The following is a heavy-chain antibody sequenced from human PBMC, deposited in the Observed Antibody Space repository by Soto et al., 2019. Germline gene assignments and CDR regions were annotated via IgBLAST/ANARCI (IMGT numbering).Heavy chain of an antibody. J-gene: IGHJ6*02. CDR2: IYYSGST. V-gene: IGHV4-31*03. CDR3: ARDHSSSEDYYYGMDV. D-gene: IGHD6-6*01. CDR1: GCSISSGGYY. Sequence: PSETLSLTCTVSGCSISSGGYYWSWIRQHPGKGLEWIGYIYYSGSTYYNPSLKSRVTISVDTSKNQFSLKLSSVTAADTAVYYCARDHSSSEDYYYGMDVWGQGTTVTVSS.